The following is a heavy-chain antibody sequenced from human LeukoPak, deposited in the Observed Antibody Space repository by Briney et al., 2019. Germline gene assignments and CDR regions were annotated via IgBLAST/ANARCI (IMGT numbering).Heavy chain of an antibody. D-gene: IGHD3-9*01. Sequence: SETLSLTCTVSGGSISSSSYYWSWIRQPPGKGLEWIGEINHSGSTNYNPSLKSRVTISVDTSKNQFSLKLSSVTAADTAVYYSARGRVLRYFDWLLGEIDYWGQGTLVTVSS. V-gene: IGHV4-39*07. J-gene: IGHJ4*02. CDR3: ARGRVLRYFDWLLGEIDY. CDR2: INHSGST. CDR1: GGSISSSSYY.